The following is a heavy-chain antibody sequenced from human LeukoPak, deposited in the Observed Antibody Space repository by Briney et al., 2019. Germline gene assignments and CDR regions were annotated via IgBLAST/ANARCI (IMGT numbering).Heavy chain of an antibody. Sequence: SETLSLTCAVSGGSISSSNWWSWVRQPPGKGLEWIGEIYHSGSTNYNPSLKSRVTISVDKSKNQFSLKLSSVTAADTAVYYCANRRGSSGWYASGFDPWGQGTLVTVSS. D-gene: IGHD6-19*01. CDR1: GGSISSSNW. J-gene: IGHJ5*02. V-gene: IGHV4-4*02. CDR2: IYHSGST. CDR3: ANRRGSSGWYASGFDP.